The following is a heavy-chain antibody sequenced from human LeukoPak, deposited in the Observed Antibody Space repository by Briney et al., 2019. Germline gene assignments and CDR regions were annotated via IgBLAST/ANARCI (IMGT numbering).Heavy chain of an antibody. CDR3: ARDKGYDYVWGSYRSAFDY. CDR2: IYYSGRT. V-gene: IGHV4-59*12. J-gene: IGHJ4*02. CDR1: GGSISSYY. D-gene: IGHD3-16*02. Sequence: SETLSLTCTVSGGSISSYYWNWIRQPPGKGLEWIGYIYYSGRTNYNPSLKSRVTMSVDTSKNQFSLKLSSVTAADTAVYYCARDKGYDYVWGSYRSAFDYWGQGTLVTVSS.